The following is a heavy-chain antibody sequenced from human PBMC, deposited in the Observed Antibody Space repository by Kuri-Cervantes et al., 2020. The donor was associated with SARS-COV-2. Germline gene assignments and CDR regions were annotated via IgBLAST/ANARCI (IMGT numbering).Heavy chain of an antibody. CDR2: ISYDGSNK. J-gene: IGHJ3*02. D-gene: IGHD6-13*01. CDR3: AREAWEDGYRAGAFDI. CDR1: GFTFSSYA. V-gene: IGHV3-30-3*01. Sequence: GESLKISCAASGFTFSSYAMHWVRQAPGKGLEWVAVISYDGSNKYYADSVKGRFTISRDNSKNTLYLQMNSLRAEDTAAYYCAREAWEDGYRAGAFDIWGQGTMVTVSS.